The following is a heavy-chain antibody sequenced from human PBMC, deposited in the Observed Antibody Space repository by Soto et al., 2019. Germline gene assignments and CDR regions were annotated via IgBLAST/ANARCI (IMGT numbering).Heavy chain of an antibody. CDR2: ISYGGGTT. D-gene: IGHD5-18*01. CDR3: AKGIFRGSNYGGRYFDS. J-gene: IGHJ4*02. CDR1: EFTFGNYA. Sequence: GGSLRLSCAASEFTFGNYAMSWVRQAPGKGLEWVSAISYGGGTTYYADSVKGRFTISRDNSKNTLHLQMNSLRAEDTAVYYCAKGIFRGSNYGGRYFDSWGQGTLVTAPQ. V-gene: IGHV3-23*01.